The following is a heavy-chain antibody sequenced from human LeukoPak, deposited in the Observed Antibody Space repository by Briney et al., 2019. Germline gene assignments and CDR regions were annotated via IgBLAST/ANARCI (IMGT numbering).Heavy chain of an antibody. CDR2: IIPILGIA. Sequence: GASVKVSCKASGGTFSSYAISWVRQAPGQGLEWMGRIIPILGIANYAQKFQGRVTITADKSTSTAYMELSSLRSKDTAVYYCARAIVRSTGSVDIDYWGQGTLVTVSS. J-gene: IGHJ4*02. CDR3: ARAIVRSTGSVDIDY. V-gene: IGHV1-69*04. CDR1: GGTFSSYA. D-gene: IGHD3-10*01.